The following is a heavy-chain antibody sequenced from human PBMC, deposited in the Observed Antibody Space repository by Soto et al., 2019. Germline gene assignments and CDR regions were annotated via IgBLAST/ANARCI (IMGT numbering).Heavy chain of an antibody. Sequence: SVKVSCKASGGTFSSYAINWVRQAPGQGLEWMGGIIPIFGTANYAQKFQGRVTITADESTSTAYMELSSLRSEDTAVYYCARGVGATLNWFDPWGQGTLVTVSS. CDR2: IIPIFGTA. D-gene: IGHD1-26*01. J-gene: IGHJ5*02. V-gene: IGHV1-69*13. CDR3: ARGVGATLNWFDP. CDR1: GGTFSSYA.